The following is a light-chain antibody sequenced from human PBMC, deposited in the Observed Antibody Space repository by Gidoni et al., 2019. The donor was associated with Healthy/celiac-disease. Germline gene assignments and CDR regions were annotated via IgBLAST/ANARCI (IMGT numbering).Light chain of an antibody. CDR1: QSLLHSNGYNY. CDR3: MQALQTPWT. J-gene: IGKJ1*01. V-gene: IGKV2-28*01. Sequence: DIVMTQSPLSLPVTPGEPASISCRSSQSLLHSNGYNYLDWYLQKPGPSPQLLIYLGSNRASGVPDRFSGSGSGTDFTLKISRVEAEDVGVYYCMQALQTPWTFXXXTKVEIK. CDR2: LGS.